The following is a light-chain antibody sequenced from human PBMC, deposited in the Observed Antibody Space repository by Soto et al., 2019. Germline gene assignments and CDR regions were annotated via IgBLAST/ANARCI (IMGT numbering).Light chain of an antibody. CDR1: QGISNY. CDR2: AAS. Sequence: DIQMTQSPSSLSASVGDRVTITFRASQGISNYLAWYQLKPGKVPKLLLYAASTLQSGVPSRFSGSGSGTDFTLTISSLQPEDVATYYCQKYNSDPITFGQGTRLEIK. V-gene: IGKV1-27*01. CDR3: QKYNSDPIT. J-gene: IGKJ5*01.